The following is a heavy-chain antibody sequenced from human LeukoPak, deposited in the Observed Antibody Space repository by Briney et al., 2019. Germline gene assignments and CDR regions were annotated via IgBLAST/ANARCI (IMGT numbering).Heavy chain of an antibody. Sequence: SETLSLTCTVSGGSITSSSYYWGWVRQPPEKGLEWIGYIYYSGSTYYNPSLKSRVTISLDTSTNQFSLKLSSVTAADTAVYYCARGPMTTVTRWGQGTLVTVSS. D-gene: IGHD4-17*01. CDR3: ARGPMTTVTR. CDR1: GGSITSSSYY. J-gene: IGHJ4*02. CDR2: IYYSGST. V-gene: IGHV4-31*03.